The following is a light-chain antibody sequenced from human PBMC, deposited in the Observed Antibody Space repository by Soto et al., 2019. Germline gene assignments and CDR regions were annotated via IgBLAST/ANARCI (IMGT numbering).Light chain of an antibody. CDR3: ENWDSNFWV. CDR2: LEGSGSY. CDR1: SGHSSYI. J-gene: IGLJ3*02. Sequence: QSVLTQSSSASASPGSSVKLTCTLSSGHSSYIIAWHQQQPGKAPRYLMKLEGSGSYNKGSGVPDRFSGSSSGADRYLTISILQFEDEADYYCENWDSNFWVFGGGTKLTVL. V-gene: IGLV4-60*02.